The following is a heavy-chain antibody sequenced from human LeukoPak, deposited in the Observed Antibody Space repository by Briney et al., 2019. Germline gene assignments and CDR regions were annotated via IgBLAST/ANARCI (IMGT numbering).Heavy chain of an antibody. CDR3: ARYLRGYYDSSGYPGDYYYYGMDV. J-gene: IGHJ6*02. CDR1: GGSISSYY. CDR2: IYTSGST. Sequence: SETLSLTRTVSGGSISSYYWSWIRQPAGKGLEWIGRIYTSGSTNHNPSLKSRVTMSVDTSKNQFSLKLSSVTAADTAVYYCARYLRGYYDSSGYPGDYYYYGMDVWGQGTTVTVSS. V-gene: IGHV4-4*07. D-gene: IGHD3-22*01.